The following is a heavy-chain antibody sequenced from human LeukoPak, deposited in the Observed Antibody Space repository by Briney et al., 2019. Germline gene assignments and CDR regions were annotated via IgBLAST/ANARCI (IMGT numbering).Heavy chain of an antibody. D-gene: IGHD2-2*01. CDR1: GFTFSSYS. CDR3: ARSRYCSSTSCYPPDYYMDV. J-gene: IGHJ6*03. V-gene: IGHV3-21*01. Sequence: GGSLRLSCAASGFTFSSYSMNWVRQAPGKGLEWVSSISSSSSYIYYADSVKGRFTISRDNAKNSLYLQMNSLRAEDTAVYYCARSRYCSSTSCYPPDYYMDVWGKGTTATVSS. CDR2: ISSSSSYI.